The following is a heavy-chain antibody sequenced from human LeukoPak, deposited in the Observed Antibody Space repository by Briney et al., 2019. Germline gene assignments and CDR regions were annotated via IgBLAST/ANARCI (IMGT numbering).Heavy chain of an antibody. CDR2: ISWNSGSI. Sequence: GGSLRLSCAASGSTFDDYAMHWVRQAPGKGLEWVSGISWNSGSIGYADSVKGRFTISRDNAKNSLYLQMNSLRAEDTALYYCARAPVTSCRGAFCYPFDYWGPGILVTVSS. J-gene: IGHJ4*02. CDR3: ARAPVTSCRGAFCYPFDY. V-gene: IGHV3-9*01. CDR1: GSTFDDYA. D-gene: IGHD2-15*01.